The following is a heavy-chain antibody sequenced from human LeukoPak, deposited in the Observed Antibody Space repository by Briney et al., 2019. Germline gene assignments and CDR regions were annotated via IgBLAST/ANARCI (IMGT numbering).Heavy chain of an antibody. V-gene: IGHV3-30*03. CDR1: GFTFSSYG. CDR3: ATTSYYDFWSGLHYGMDV. Sequence: GGSLRLSCAASGFTFSSYGMHWVRQAPGKGLEWVAVISYDGSNKYYADSVKGRFTISRDNSKNTLCLQMNSLRAEDTAVYYCATTSYYDFWSGLHYGMDVWGQGTTVTVSS. CDR2: ISYDGSNK. J-gene: IGHJ6*02. D-gene: IGHD3-3*01.